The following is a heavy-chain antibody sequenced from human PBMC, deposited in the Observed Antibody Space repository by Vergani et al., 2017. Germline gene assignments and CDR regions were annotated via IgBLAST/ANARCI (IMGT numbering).Heavy chain of an antibody. CDR3: ARDAGMDV. CDR2: IYSGGST. Sequence: EVQLEESGGGLVLPGRSLRLSCVASGFTSAGYAMHWVRQAPGKGLEWVSVIYSGGSTYYADSVKGRFTISRDNSKNTLYLQMNSLRAEDTAVYYCARDAGMDVWGQGTTVTVSS. J-gene: IGHJ6*02. CDR1: GFTSAGYA. V-gene: IGHV3-66*02.